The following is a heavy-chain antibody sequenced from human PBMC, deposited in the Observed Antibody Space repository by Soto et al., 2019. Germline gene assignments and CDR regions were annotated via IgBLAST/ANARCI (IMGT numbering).Heavy chain of an antibody. CDR2: ISSSSSYI. V-gene: IGHV3-21*01. Sequence: PGGSLRLSCAASGFTFSTYSMNWVRQAPGKGLEWVSSISSSSSYIYYADSVKGRFTISRDNAKNSLYLQMNSLRAEDTAVYYCARGKAYCSSTSCYGGNWFDPWGQGTLVTVSS. CDR1: GFTFSTYS. J-gene: IGHJ5*02. D-gene: IGHD2-2*01. CDR3: ARGKAYCSSTSCYGGNWFDP.